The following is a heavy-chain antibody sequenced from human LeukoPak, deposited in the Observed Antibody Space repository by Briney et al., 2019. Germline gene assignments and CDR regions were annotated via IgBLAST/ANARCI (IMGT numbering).Heavy chain of an antibody. D-gene: IGHD1-26*01. CDR3: AADGGSYKSGCFY. Sequence: GGSLRLSCAASGITFSTYAMHWVRQAPGKGLEWVAVISYDGSNKYSADSVKGRFTISRDISKNTLYLQMNILRAEDTAVYYCAADGGSYKSGCFYWGQGTLVTVS. CDR2: ISYDGSNK. V-gene: IGHV3-30*04. CDR1: GITFSTYA. J-gene: IGHJ4*02.